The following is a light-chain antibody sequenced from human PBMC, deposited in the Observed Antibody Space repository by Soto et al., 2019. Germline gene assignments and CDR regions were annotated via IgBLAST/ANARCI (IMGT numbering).Light chain of an antibody. V-gene: IGLV1-40*01. CDR2: DDI. J-gene: IGLJ2*01. Sequence: QSVLTQPPSVSGAPGQRVTISCTGSSSNIGARYDVHWYQQLPGTAPKLLIYDDINRPSGVPDRFSGSKSGTSASLAITGLRAEDEAEYYCQSYDSSLSGVVFGGGTKVTVL. CDR3: QSYDSSLSGVV. CDR1: SSNIGARYD.